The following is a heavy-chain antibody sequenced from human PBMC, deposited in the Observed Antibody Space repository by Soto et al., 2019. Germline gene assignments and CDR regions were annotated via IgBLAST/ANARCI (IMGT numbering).Heavy chain of an antibody. D-gene: IGHD2-2*01. CDR2: IYYSGST. V-gene: IGHV4-31*03. J-gene: IGHJ4*02. CDR1: GGSISSGGYY. CDR3: ARAKDIVLVPAAKVLDY. Sequence: QVQLQESGPGLVKPSQTLSLTCTVSGGSISSGGYYWRWIRQHPGKGLEWIGYIYYSGSTYYNPSLKSRVTISVDTSKNQFSLKLSSVTAADTAVYYCARAKDIVLVPAAKVLDYWGQGTLVTVSS.